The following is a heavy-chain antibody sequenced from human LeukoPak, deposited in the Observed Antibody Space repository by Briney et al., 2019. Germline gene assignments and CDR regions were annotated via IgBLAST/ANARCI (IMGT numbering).Heavy chain of an antibody. CDR2: INHSGST. CDR3: ARGRIAARHYYYYYMDV. V-gene: IGHV4-39*07. CDR1: GGSISSSSYY. D-gene: IGHD6-6*01. Sequence: PSETLSLTCTVSGGSISSSSYYWGWIRQPPGKGLEWIGEINHSGSTNYNPSLKSRVTISVDTSKNQFSLKLSSVTAADTAVYYCARGRIAARHYYYYYMDVWGKGTTVTVSS. J-gene: IGHJ6*03.